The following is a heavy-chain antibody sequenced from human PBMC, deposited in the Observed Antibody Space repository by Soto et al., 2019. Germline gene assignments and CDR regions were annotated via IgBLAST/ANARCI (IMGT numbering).Heavy chain of an antibody. CDR2: ISYDGSEK. V-gene: IGHV3-30*18. CDR1: RFTFSTYG. CDR3: AEDWRYNYYTDAFDI. J-gene: IGHJ3*02. Sequence: QVHLVESGGGVVQPGRSLRLSCAASRFTFSTYGMHWVRQAPGKGLEWVAVISYDGSEKYYADSVKGRFTNSRDNSKNTLYLQMNNLATEDTAVYYCAEDWRYNYYTDAFDIWGQGKKGTVSS. D-gene: IGHD5-18*01.